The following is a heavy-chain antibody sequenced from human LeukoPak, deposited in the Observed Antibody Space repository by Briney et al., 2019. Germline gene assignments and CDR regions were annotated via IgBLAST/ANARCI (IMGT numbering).Heavy chain of an antibody. CDR1: GYTFTSYD. CDR2: MNPNSGNT. V-gene: IGHV1-8*01. CDR3: ARAQRITMIVVVITEYYFDY. Sequence: ASVKVSCKASGYTFTSYDINWVRQATGQGLERMGWMNPNSGNTGYAQKFQGRVTMTRNTSISTAYMELSSPRSEDTAVYYCARAQRITMIVVVITEYYFDYWGQGTLVTVSS. J-gene: IGHJ4*02. D-gene: IGHD3-22*01.